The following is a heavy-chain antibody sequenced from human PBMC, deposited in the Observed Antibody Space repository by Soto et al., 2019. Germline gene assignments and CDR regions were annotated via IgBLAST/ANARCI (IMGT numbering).Heavy chain of an antibody. D-gene: IGHD3-10*01. V-gene: IGHV4-34*01. CDR1: GGSFSGYY. CDR3: ASNSYGSGSSDYYYMDV. Sequence: SETLSLTCAVYGGSFSGYYWSWIRQPPGKGLEWIGEINHSGSTNYNPPLKSRVTISVDTSKNQFSLKLSSVTAADTAVYYCASNSYGSGSSDYYYMDVWGKGTTVTVSS. CDR2: INHSGST. J-gene: IGHJ6*03.